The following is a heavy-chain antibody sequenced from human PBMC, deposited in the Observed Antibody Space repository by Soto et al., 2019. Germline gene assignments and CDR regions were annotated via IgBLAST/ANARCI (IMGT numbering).Heavy chain of an antibody. Sequence: EVRLVESGGGLVQPGGSLRLSCAASGFTFSDHYMDWVRQAPGKGLEWVGRTRSKANSYTTEYAASVKGRFTISRDDSKNSLYLQMNSLKTEDTAIYYCARVASAYYFDYWGQGTLVTVSS. CDR3: ARVASAYYFDY. J-gene: IGHJ4*02. V-gene: IGHV3-72*01. CDR2: TRSKANSYTT. CDR1: GFTFSDHY.